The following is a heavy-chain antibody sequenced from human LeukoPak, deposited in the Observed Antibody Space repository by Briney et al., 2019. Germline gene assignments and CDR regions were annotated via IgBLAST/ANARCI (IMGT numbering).Heavy chain of an antibody. V-gene: IGHV1-2*02. Sequence: ASVKVSCKASGYTFTNYYMHWVRQAPGQGLEWMGWINPNSGGTNYAQKFQGRVTMTRDTSISTAYMELSRLRSDDTAVYYCARDQDKITMIVVGHFGHWGQGTLVTVSS. D-gene: IGHD3-22*01. CDR3: ARDQDKITMIVVGHFGH. CDR2: INPNSGGT. CDR1: GYTFTNYY. J-gene: IGHJ4*02.